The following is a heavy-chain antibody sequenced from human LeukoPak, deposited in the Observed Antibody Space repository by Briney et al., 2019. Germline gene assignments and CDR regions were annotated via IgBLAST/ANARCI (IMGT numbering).Heavy chain of an antibody. CDR2: IHTNGNT. D-gene: IGHD6-13*01. Sequence: SETLSLTCTVASGSISSYYWSWIRQSPGRGLEWIAYIHTNGNTNYNPCLKSRVTISLDTSKNQFSLKRSSVTAADTAGYYCAGLAAAATSITYHYFDVWGRGTLVTVSS. CDR3: AGLAAAATSITYHYFDV. V-gene: IGHV4-4*09. J-gene: IGHJ2*01. CDR1: SGSISSYY.